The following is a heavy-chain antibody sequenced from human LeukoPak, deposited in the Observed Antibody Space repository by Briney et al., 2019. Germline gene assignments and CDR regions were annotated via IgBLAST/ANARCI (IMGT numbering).Heavy chain of an antibody. J-gene: IGHJ6*03. CDR2: IIPIFGTA. Sequence: ASVKVSCKASGGTFSSYAISWVRQAPGQGLEWMGGIIPIFGTANYAQKFQGRVTITADESTSTAYMELSSLRSEDTAVYYCARGGGRSTEGGVWFYYYYMDVWGKGTTVTVSS. CDR3: ARGGGRSTEGGVWFYYYYMDV. V-gene: IGHV1-69*13. CDR1: GGTFSSYA. D-gene: IGHD3-16*01.